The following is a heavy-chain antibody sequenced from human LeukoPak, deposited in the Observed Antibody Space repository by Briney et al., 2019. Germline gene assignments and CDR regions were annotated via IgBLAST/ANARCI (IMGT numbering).Heavy chain of an antibody. CDR1: GGSISSYY. J-gene: IGHJ4*02. V-gene: IGHV4-39*02. Sequence: SETLSLTCTVSGGSISSYYWSWIRQPPGKGLEWIGSIYYSGSTYYNPSLKSRVTISVDTSKNQFSLKLSSVTAADTAVYYCAREDTVAGKNIDYWGQGTLVTVSS. D-gene: IGHD6-19*01. CDR2: IYYSGST. CDR3: AREDTVAGKNIDY.